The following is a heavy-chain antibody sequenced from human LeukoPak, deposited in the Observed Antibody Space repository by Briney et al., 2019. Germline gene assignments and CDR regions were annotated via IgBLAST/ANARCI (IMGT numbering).Heavy chain of an antibody. V-gene: IGHV3-74*01. CDR3: ARDHEYYGSGKNTIYYYYGMDV. CDR1: GFTFSSYW. J-gene: IGHJ6*02. D-gene: IGHD3-10*01. Sequence: GGSLRLSCAASGFTFSSYWMHWVRQAPGKGLVWVSRINSDGSSTSYADSVKGRFTISRDNAKNTLYLQMNSLRAEDTAVYYCARDHEYYGSGKNTIYYYYGMDVWGQGTTVTVSS. CDR2: INSDGSST.